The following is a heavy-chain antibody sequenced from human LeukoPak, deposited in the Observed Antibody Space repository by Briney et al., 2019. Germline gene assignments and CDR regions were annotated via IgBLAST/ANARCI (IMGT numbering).Heavy chain of an antibody. J-gene: IGHJ4*02. D-gene: IGHD3-16*02. CDR3: AKDRYDYVWGSYRYTYYFDY. CDR1: GFTFSSYS. V-gene: IGHV3-48*01. Sequence: PGGSLRLSCAASGFTFSSYSMNWVRQAPGKGLEWVSYISSSSSTIYYADSVKGRFTISRDNSKNTLYLQMNSLRAEDTAVYYCAKDRYDYVWGSYRYTYYFDYWGQGTLVTVSS. CDR2: ISSSSSTI.